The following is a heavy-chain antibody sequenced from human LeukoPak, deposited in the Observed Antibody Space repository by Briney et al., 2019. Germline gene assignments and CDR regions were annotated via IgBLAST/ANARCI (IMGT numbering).Heavy chain of an antibody. J-gene: IGHJ6*02. D-gene: IGHD5-24*01. CDR2: IYDSGNT. CDR1: GGSISSYY. CDR3: ARHVKKMATSYYYYGMDV. V-gene: IGHV4-59*08. Sequence: SETLSLTCTVSGGSISSYYWSWIRQPPGKGLEWIGYIYDSGNTNYNPSLKSRVTILVDTSKNQFSLKLSSVTAADTAVYYCARHVKKMATSYYYYGMDVWGQGTTVAVSS.